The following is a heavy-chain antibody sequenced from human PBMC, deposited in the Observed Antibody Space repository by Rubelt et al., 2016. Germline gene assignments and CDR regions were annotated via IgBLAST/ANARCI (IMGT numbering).Heavy chain of an antibody. CDR2: ISYDGSNK. D-gene: IGHD5/OR15-5a*01. CDR1: GFTFSSYA. Sequence: QVQLVESGGGVVQPGRSLRLSCAASGFTFSSYAMHWVRQAPGKGLEWVAVISYDGSNKYYADSVKGRFTTSRDNSKNTLYLQMNSLRAEDTAVYYCARCRPPSFRSTINDPFFVDYYYYGMDVWGQGTTVTVSS. J-gene: IGHJ6*02. CDR3: ARCRPPSFRSTINDPFFVDYYYYGMDV. V-gene: IGHV3-30*04.